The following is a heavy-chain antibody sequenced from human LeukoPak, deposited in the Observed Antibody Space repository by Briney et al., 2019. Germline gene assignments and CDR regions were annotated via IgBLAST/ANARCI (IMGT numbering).Heavy chain of an antibody. CDR2: IYYSGST. Sequence: SETLSLTCTVSGGSISSYYWSWIRQPPGKGLEWIGYIYYSGSTNYNPSLKSRVTISVDTSKNQSSLKLSSVTAADTAVYYCARRPGMRGLWFGESYGFDYWGQGTLVTVSS. V-gene: IGHV4-59*12. CDR1: GGSISSYY. J-gene: IGHJ4*02. D-gene: IGHD3-10*01. CDR3: ARRPGMRGLWFGESYGFDY.